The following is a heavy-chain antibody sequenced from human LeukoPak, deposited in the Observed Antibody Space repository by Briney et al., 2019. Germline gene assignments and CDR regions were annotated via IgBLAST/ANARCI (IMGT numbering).Heavy chain of an antibody. Sequence: GGSLRLSCAASGFTFSSYAMSWVRQAPGKGLEWVSAISGSGGSTYYADSVKGRFTISRDNSKNTLYLQMNSLRAKDTAVYYCAKDSITIFGVVIPADYWGQGTLVTVSS. D-gene: IGHD3-3*01. J-gene: IGHJ4*02. V-gene: IGHV3-23*01. CDR3: AKDSITIFGVVIPADY. CDR2: ISGSGGST. CDR1: GFTFSSYA.